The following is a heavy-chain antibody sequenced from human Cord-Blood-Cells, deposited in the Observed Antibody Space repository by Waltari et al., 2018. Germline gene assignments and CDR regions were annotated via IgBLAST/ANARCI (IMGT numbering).Heavy chain of an antibody. CDR2: IYYSGST. CDR1: GGSISSYY. V-gene: IGHV4-59*08. Sequence: QVQLQESGPGLVKPSETLSLTCTVSGGSISSYYWSWIRQPPGKGLEWIGYIYYSGSTNYNPSRKSRVTISVDTSKNQFSLKLSSVTAADTAVYYCARPHGSGSYYYFDYWGPGTLVTVSS. D-gene: IGHD3-10*01. CDR3: ARPHGSGSYYYFDY. J-gene: IGHJ4*02.